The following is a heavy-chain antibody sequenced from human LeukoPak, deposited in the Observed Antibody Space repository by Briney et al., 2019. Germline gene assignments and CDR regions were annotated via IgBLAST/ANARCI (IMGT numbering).Heavy chain of an antibody. CDR2: ISTNGDST. CDR3: ARWGSTSCYDY. D-gene: IGHD2-2*01. CDR1: GFTFDDYG. J-gene: IGHJ4*02. Sequence: GGSLRLSCAASGFTFDDYGMSWVRQAPGKGLEYVSAISTNGDSTYYADSVKGRFTISRDNSKNTLFLQMGSLRADDMAVYYCARWGSTSCYDYWGQGTLVTVSS. V-gene: IGHV3-64*02.